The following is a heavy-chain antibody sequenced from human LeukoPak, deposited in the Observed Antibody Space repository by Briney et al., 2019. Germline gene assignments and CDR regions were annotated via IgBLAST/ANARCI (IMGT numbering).Heavy chain of an antibody. CDR3: ARDDTVAGTVY. J-gene: IGHJ4*02. CDR1: GFTFSRYW. V-gene: IGHV3-7*01. D-gene: IGHD6-19*01. CDR2: IKQDGSEK. Sequence: PGGSLRLSCAASGFTFSRYWMSWVRQAPGKGLEWVANIKQDGSEKYYVDSVKGRFTISRDNAKNSLYLQMNSLRAEDTAVYYCARDDTVAGTVYWGQGTLVTVSS.